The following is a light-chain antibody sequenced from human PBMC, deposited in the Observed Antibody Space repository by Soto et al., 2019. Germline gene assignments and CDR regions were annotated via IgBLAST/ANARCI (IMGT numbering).Light chain of an antibody. J-gene: IGKJ1*01. V-gene: IGKV1-39*01. Sequence: IQMTQSPSSLSASVGDRVTITCRASQRISNILNWYQQKPGKAPKLLIYAASTLQIGVPSRFSGSGSGTDFTLTITNLQPEDFATYYCQQSYINTAWTFGQGTKVEIK. CDR1: QRISNI. CDR3: QQSYINTAWT. CDR2: AAS.